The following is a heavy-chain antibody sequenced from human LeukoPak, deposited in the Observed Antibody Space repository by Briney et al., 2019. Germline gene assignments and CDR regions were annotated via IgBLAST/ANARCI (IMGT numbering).Heavy chain of an antibody. CDR3: AREGGYYYGMDV. CDR1: GFIFNSFG. V-gene: IGHV3-48*04. Sequence: GGSLRLSCAASGFIFNSFGMHWVRQAPGKGLEWVSYISSNSSTIYYADSVKGRFTISSDNAKNSLYLQMNSLRAEDTAVYYCAREGGYYYGMDVWGQGTTVTVSS. J-gene: IGHJ6*02. CDR2: ISSNSSTI.